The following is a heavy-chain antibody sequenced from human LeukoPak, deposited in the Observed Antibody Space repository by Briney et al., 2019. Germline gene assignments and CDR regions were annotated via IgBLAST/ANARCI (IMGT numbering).Heavy chain of an antibody. J-gene: IGHJ4*02. Sequence: GAPVKVSCRAAGNTFPAKYLHCGRQAPGQRLEWLGGINPSSGGTNLAQKFQGRVAMTRDTSIRTAHIQLSRLTSDDTAVYYCAGGSGYYFFDYWGQGILVTVS. D-gene: IGHD6-25*01. V-gene: IGHV1-2*02. CDR1: GNTFPAKY. CDR3: AGGSGYYFFDY. CDR2: INPSSGGT.